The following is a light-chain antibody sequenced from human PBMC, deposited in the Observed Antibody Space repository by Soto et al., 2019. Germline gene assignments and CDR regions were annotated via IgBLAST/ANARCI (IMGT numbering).Light chain of an antibody. CDR1: QSVRSNY. V-gene: IGKV3-20*01. CDR2: NSS. J-gene: IGKJ1*01. Sequence: GTLSLSPGERATLSCRASQSVRSNYLAWYQQKPGQAPRLLIYNSSTRATGIPDRFSGSGSGTDFTLTISRLEPEDLAVYYCQQYCDLPQRFGQGTMV. CDR3: QQYCDLPQR.